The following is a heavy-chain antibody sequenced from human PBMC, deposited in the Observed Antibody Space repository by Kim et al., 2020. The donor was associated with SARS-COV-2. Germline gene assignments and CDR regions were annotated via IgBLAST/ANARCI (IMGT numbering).Heavy chain of an antibody. CDR3: ARGIVGATPGAFDI. CDR2: IIPILGIA. D-gene: IGHD1-26*01. J-gene: IGHJ3*02. Sequence: SVKVSCKASGGTFSDYAINWVRQAPGQGLAWMGRIIPILGIATYAQKFQGRVTITADKSTSTAYMELSSLRSEDTAVYYCARGIVGATPGAFDIWGQGT. V-gene: IGHV1-69*04. CDR1: GGTFSDYA.